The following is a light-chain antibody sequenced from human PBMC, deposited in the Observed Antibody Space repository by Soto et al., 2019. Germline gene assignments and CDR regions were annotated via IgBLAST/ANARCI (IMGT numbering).Light chain of an antibody. CDR3: LQDYNFPRT. V-gene: IGKV3-15*01. J-gene: IGKJ3*01. CDR1: QSVSSS. Sequence: EIVMTQSPATLSVSPGERATLSCRASQSVSSSLAWYQQKPGQAPRLLIYGASTRATGIPARFSGSGSGTEFTLTISSLRPEDFATYYCLQDYNFPRTFGPGTKVDIK. CDR2: GAS.